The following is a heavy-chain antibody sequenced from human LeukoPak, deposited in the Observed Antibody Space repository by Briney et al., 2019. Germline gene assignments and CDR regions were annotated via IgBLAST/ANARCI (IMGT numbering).Heavy chain of an antibody. V-gene: IGHV1-18*01. J-gene: IGHJ5*02. Sequence: AAVKVSSKASRYTFTSYVTSSVRPAPRQRLERMAWRGAYNGNTNYAQKLEGRVNMTTDTSTSTAYMELRRLRSGDTAVYYCAYVSGSYCLAWFDPWGQGTLVTVSS. CDR2: RGAYNGNT. D-gene: IGHD1-26*01. CDR1: RYTFTSYV. CDR3: AYVSGSYCLAWFDP.